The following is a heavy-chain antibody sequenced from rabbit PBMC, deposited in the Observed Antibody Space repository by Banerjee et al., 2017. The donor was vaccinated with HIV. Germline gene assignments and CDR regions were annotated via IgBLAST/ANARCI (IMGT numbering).Heavy chain of an antibody. CDR3: ARDVGRGDYLTRLDL. D-gene: IGHD1-1*01. Sequence: QSLEESGGDLVKPGASLTLTCTASGFSFSSNSMWWVRQAPGKGLELIACIDNGSVSDTHYARWAKGRFTISKASSTTVTLQMTSLTAADTATYFCARDVGRGDYLTRLDLWGPGTLVTAS. CDR2: IDNGSVSDT. CDR1: GFSFSSNS. V-gene: IGHV1S40*01. J-gene: IGHJ3*01.